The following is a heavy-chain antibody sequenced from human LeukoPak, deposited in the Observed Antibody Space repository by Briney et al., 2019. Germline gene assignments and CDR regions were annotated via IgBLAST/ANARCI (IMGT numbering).Heavy chain of an antibody. Sequence: PGRSLRLSCAASGFTFSSYGMHWVRQAPGKGLEWVAVVGGNGQTKYYADSVKGRFTISRDNCENTLYLEMNSLRDGDTAVYYCAKEGAWGNWYFDLWGRGALVTVSS. CDR1: GFTFSSYG. V-gene: IGHV3-30*18. CDR2: VGGNGQTK. J-gene: IGHJ2*01. D-gene: IGHD3-16*01. CDR3: AKEGAWGNWYFDL.